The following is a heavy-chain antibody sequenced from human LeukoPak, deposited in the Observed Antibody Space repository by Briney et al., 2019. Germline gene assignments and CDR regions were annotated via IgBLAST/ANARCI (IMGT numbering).Heavy chain of an antibody. Sequence: SETLSLTRTVSGGSVSSGNFYWSWIRQSPGKGLEWIGYIYYSGRTNYNPSLKSRVITSVDTSKNQFSLKLSSVTAADTAVYYCARAGPGSSSLWPWLNWGQGTLVTVSS. J-gene: IGHJ4*02. V-gene: IGHV4-61*01. CDR1: GGSVSSGNFY. CDR2: IYYSGRT. D-gene: IGHD6-6*01. CDR3: ARAGPGSSSLWPWLN.